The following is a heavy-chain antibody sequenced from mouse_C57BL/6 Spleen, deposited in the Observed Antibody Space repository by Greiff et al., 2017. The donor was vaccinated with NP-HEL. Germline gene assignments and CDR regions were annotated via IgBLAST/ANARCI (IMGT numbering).Heavy chain of an antibody. J-gene: IGHJ4*01. Sequence: VQLQQPGAELVRPGTSVKLSCKASGYTFTSSWMHWVKQRPGQGLEWIGVIDPSDSYTNYNQKFKGKATLTVDTSSSTAYMQLSSLTSEDSAVYYCARRGYYGSSYYAMDYWGQGTSVTVSS. V-gene: IGHV1-59*01. CDR3: ARRGYYGSSYYAMDY. CDR1: GYTFTSSW. D-gene: IGHD1-1*01. CDR2: IDPSDSYT.